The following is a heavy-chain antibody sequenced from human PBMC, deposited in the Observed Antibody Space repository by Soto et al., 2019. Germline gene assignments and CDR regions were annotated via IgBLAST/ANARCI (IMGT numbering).Heavy chain of an antibody. D-gene: IGHD5-18*01. CDR2: IYYSGST. CDR3: AKDSGYNYGYFRWFDP. CDR1: GDSIISGDYY. Sequence: SETLSLTCTVSGDSIISGDYYWSWIRQTPGRGLEWIGYIYYSGSTNYNPALKSRVTISVDTSKSQFSLKLSSVTAADTAVYYCAKDSGYNYGYFRWFDPWGQGTLVTVSS. J-gene: IGHJ5*02. V-gene: IGHV4-61*08.